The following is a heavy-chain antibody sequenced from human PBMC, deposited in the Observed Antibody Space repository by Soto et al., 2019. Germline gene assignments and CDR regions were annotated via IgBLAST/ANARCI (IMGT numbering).Heavy chain of an antibody. CDR3: ARGLEIVVVVAATEAWLDP. D-gene: IGHD2-15*01. CDR2: VNPNSGKA. Sequence: ASVKVSCKASGYTFTNYDINWVRQAPGQGLEWMGWVNPNSGKAYYAQKFQGRVTMTRNTSMSTAYMELSSLRSDDTAMYYCARGLEIVVVVAATEAWLDPWGQGTLVTVSS. J-gene: IGHJ5*02. V-gene: IGHV1-8*01. CDR1: GYTFTNYD.